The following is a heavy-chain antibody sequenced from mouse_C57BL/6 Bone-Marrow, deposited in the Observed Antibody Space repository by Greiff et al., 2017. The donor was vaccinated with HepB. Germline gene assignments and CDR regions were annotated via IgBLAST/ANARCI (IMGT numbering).Heavy chain of an antibody. CDR1: GYTFTSDW. Sequence: VQLQQSGAELAKPGASVKLSCKASGYTFTSDWMHWVKQRPGQGLEWIGYINPSSGYTKYNQKFKDKATLTADKSSSTAYMQLSSLTYEDSAVYYCVRWESPYFDVWGTGTTVTVSS. CDR3: VRWESPYFDV. J-gene: IGHJ1*03. CDR2: INPSSGYT. D-gene: IGHD4-1*01. V-gene: IGHV1-7*01.